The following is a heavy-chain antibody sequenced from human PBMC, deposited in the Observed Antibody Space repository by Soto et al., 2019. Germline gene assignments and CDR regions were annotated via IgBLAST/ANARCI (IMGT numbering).Heavy chain of an antibody. Sequence: QVQLQQWGAGLLKPSETLSLTCAVYGGSFSGYYWSWIRQPPGKGLEWIGEINHSGSTNYNPSLKSRVTISVDTSKNQFSLKLSSVTAADTAVYYCARWYYDFWSGYYLEWFDPWGQGTLVTVSS. CDR1: GGSFSGYY. CDR3: ARWYYDFWSGYYLEWFDP. J-gene: IGHJ5*02. CDR2: INHSGST. V-gene: IGHV4-34*01. D-gene: IGHD3-3*01.